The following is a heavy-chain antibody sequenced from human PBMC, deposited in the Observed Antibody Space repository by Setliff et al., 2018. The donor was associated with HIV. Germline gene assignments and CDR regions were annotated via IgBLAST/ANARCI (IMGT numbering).Heavy chain of an antibody. CDR3: ARVEAFGGVSYSYYYMDG. D-gene: IGHD3-16*01. J-gene: IGHJ6*03. V-gene: IGHV1-18*01. CDR2: ISTYSGNT. CDR1: GYTFTNYD. Sequence: ASVKVSCKASGYTFTNYDIGWVRQAPGQGLEWMGWISTYSGNTNYAQKLQGRVTMTTDTSTSTAYMELRSLRSDDTAVYYCARVEAFGGVSYSYYYMDGWGKGTTVT.